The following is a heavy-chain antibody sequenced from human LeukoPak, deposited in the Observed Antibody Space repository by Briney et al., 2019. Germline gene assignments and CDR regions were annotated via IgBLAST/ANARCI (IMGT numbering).Heavy chain of an antibody. J-gene: IGHJ6*04. V-gene: IGHV3-7*01. D-gene: IGHD3-10*02. Sequence: HPSETLSLTCTVSGGSISSYYWSWIRQPPGKGLEWVANIKQDGSEKYYVDSVKGRFTISRDNAKNSLYLQMNSLRAEDTAVYYCAELGITMIGGVWGKGTTVTISS. CDR2: IKQDGSEK. CDR1: GGSISSYY. CDR3: AELGITMIGGV.